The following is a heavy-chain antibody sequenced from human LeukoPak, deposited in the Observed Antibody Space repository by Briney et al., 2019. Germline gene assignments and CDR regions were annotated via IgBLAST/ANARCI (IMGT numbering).Heavy chain of an antibody. CDR2: IKQDGSEK. CDR3: ARVSYSSGWSAFDS. D-gene: IGHD6-19*01. J-gene: IGHJ3*02. Sequence: GGSLRLSCAASGFTFSSYWMIWVRQAPGKGLEWVANIKQDGSEKYYVDSVKGRFTIARDNAKNSLYLQMNSLRAEATAVYYCARVSYSSGWSAFDSWGQGTKVTVSS. CDR1: GFTFSSYW. V-gene: IGHV3-7*01.